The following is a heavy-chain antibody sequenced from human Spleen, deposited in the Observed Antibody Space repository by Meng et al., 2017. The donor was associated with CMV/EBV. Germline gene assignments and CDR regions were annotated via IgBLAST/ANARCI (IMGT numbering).Heavy chain of an antibody. CDR3: AKDPYVSVVVPVAIKDY. CDR1: FTVSKYG. Sequence: FTVSKYGMHGVRQAPGKGLEWVAFIRFHGSDKYYADSVKGRFTISRDNSKNTLYLQMNSLRAEDTAVYYCAKDPYVSVVVPVAIKDYWGQGTLVTVSS. V-gene: IGHV3-30*02. D-gene: IGHD2-2*01. CDR2: IRFHGSDK. J-gene: IGHJ4*02.